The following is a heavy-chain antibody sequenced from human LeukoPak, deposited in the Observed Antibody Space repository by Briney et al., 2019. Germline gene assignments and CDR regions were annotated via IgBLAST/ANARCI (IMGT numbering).Heavy chain of an antibody. Sequence: GGSLRLSCAASGFTVSSNYMSWVRQAPGKGLEWVSVIYSGGSTYYADSVKGRFTISRDNSKNTLYLQMNSLRAEDTAVYYCARDYEGIAAAGTLGLFDYWGQGTLVTVSS. CDR3: ARDYEGIAAAGTLGLFDY. D-gene: IGHD6-13*01. J-gene: IGHJ4*02. V-gene: IGHV3-66*01. CDR1: GFTVSSNY. CDR2: IYSGGST.